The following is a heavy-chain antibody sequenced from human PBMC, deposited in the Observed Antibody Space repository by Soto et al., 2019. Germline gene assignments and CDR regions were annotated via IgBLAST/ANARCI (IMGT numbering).Heavy chain of an antibody. CDR3: ARGRYGDY. CDR1: GYAFTTYG. CDR2: ISAHNGNT. V-gene: IGHV1-18*01. J-gene: IGHJ4*02. D-gene: IGHD1-1*01. Sequence: QVHLVQSGAEVKKPGASVKVSCQGSGYAFTTYGITWVRQAPGQGLEWMGWISAHNGNTNYAQKLQGRVTVTRDTPTSPAYMELRSLRYADTAVYYCARGRYGDYWGQGALVTVSS.